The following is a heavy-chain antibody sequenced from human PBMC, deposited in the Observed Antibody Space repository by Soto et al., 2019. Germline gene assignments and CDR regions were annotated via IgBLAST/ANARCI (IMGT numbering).Heavy chain of an antibody. Sequence: SETLSLTCTVSGGSISSYYWSWIRQPPGKGLEWIGYIYYSGSTNYNPSLKSRVTISVDTSKNQFSLKLSSVTAADTAVYYCARDSAALGAHRVQPGGFDYWGQGXLVTVSS. V-gene: IGHV4-59*01. CDR3: ARDSAALGAHRVQPGGFDY. CDR1: GGSISSYY. CDR2: IYYSGST. D-gene: IGHD1-26*01. J-gene: IGHJ4*02.